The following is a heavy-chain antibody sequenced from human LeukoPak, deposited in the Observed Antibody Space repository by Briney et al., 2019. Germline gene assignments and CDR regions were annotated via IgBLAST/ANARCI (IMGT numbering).Heavy chain of an antibody. CDR3: ARRRGEGSSWFDY. J-gene: IGHJ4*02. CDR2: ISYDGSNK. D-gene: IGHD6-13*01. V-gene: IGHV3-30-3*01. Sequence: GGSLRLSCAASGFTFSSYAMHWVRQAPGKGLEWVAVISYDGSNKYYADSVKGRFTISRDNSKNTLYLRMNSLRAEDTAVYYCARRRGEGSSWFDYWGQGTLVTVSS. CDR1: GFTFSSYA.